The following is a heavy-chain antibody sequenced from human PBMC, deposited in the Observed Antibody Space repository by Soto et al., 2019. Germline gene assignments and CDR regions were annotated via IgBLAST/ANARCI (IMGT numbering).Heavy chain of an antibody. Sequence: SETLSLTCTVSGGSISSYYWSWIRQPPGKGLEWIGEIYHSGSTNYIPSLKSRVTISVDKSKNQFSLKLSSVTAADTAVYYCARVWFGELCRWFDPWGQGTLVT. D-gene: IGHD3-10*01. V-gene: IGHV4-59*12. CDR1: GGSISSYY. CDR2: IYHSGST. CDR3: ARVWFGELCRWFDP. J-gene: IGHJ5*02.